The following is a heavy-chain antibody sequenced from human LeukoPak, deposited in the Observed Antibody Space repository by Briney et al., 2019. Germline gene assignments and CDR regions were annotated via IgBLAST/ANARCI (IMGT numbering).Heavy chain of an antibody. D-gene: IGHD2-2*01. CDR3: VKSSTSFDS. J-gene: IGHJ4*02. CDR2: IKQDGTEK. CDR1: GFTFSSYN. V-gene: IGHV3-7*01. Sequence: GGSLRLSCAASGFTFSSYNMNWVRQAPGKGLEWVANIKQDGTEKYYVDSVKGRFTISRDNAKNSPYLQMNSLRVEDTSVYYCVKSSTSFDSWGQGTLVTVSS.